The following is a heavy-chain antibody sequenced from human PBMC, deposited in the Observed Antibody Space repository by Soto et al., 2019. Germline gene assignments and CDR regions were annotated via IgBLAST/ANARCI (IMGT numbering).Heavy chain of an antibody. D-gene: IGHD3-9*01. J-gene: IGHJ4*02. V-gene: IGHV6-1*01. CDR1: GDSVSSNSAA. Sequence: SQTLSLTCAISGDSVSSNSAAWNWIRQSPSRGLEWLGRTYYRSKWYNDYAVSMKSRITINPDTSKNRFSLQLNSVTPEDTAVYYCARDPGYFFGYGSVLYFDYWGQGTLVTVSS. CDR2: TYYRSKWYN. CDR3: ARDPGYFFGYGSVLYFDY.